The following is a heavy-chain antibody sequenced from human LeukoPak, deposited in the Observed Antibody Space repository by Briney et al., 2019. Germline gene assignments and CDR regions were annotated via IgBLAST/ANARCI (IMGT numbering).Heavy chain of an antibody. CDR3: ARDRGGHFDY. V-gene: IGHV3-64*01. Sequence: GGSLRLSCAASGFTFSSYSMHWVRQAPGKGLDYVSAISSNGGSTYYANSVKGRFTISRDNSKNTLYLQMGSLRAEDMAVYYCARDRGGHFDYWGQGTLVTVSS. D-gene: IGHD3-10*01. CDR2: ISSNGGST. J-gene: IGHJ4*02. CDR1: GFTFSSYS.